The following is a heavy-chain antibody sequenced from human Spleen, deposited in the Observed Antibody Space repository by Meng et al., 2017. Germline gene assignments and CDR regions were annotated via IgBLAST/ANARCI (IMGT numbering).Heavy chain of an antibody. CDR3: ARDSGSYLVGDDAFDI. D-gene: IGHD1-26*01. V-gene: IGHV4-61*02. CDR2: IYTSGST. J-gene: IGHJ3*02. CDR1: GYSISSGVYY. Sequence: SETLSLTCTVSGYSISSGVYYWSWIRQPAGKGLEWIGRIYTSGSTNYNPSLKSRVTISVDTSKNQFSLKLSSVTAADTAVYYCARDSGSYLVGDDAFDIWGQGTMVTVSS.